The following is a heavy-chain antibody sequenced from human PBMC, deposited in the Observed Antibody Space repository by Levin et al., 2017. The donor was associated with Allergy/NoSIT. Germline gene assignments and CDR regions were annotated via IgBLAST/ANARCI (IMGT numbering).Heavy chain of an antibody. CDR3: ARDRGGGSYGDFDY. Sequence: KLGESLKISCKTSGYTFTTYGISWVRQAPGQGLEWMGWISAYNGNTDYALSLQGRVTLTTDTSTSTAYMELTSLTSDDTAVYYCARDRGGGSYGDFDYWGQGTLVAVSS. D-gene: IGHD1-26*01. J-gene: IGHJ4*02. CDR1: GYTFTTYG. V-gene: IGHV1-18*01. CDR2: ISAYNGNT.